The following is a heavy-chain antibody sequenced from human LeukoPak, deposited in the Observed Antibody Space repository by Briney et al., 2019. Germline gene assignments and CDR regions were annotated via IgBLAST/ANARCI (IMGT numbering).Heavy chain of an antibody. CDR1: GYSINRGYY. CDR2: IHNSGST. J-gene: IGHJ3*02. V-gene: IGHV4-38-2*02. Sequence: SETLSLTCNVSGYSINRGYYWGWIRQSPGRGLEWIGIIHNSGSTYYNPSLKSRATMSVDTSKNQFSLKLSSVTAADTAVYYCAGGDDSSGYTRRDAFDIWGQGTMVTVSS. D-gene: IGHD3-22*01. CDR3: AGGDDSSGYTRRDAFDI.